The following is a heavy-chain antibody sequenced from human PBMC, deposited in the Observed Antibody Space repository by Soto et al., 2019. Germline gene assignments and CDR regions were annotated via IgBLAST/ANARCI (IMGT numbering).Heavy chain of an antibody. J-gene: IGHJ4*02. CDR3: ARDSGLTIFGVVIKPYY. V-gene: IGHV4-30-2*01. Sequence: PSETLSLTCAVSGGSISSGGYSWSWIRQPPGKGLEWIGYIYHSGSTYYNPSLKSRVTISVDRSKNQFSLKLSSVTAADTAVYYCARDSGLTIFGVVIKPYYWGQGTLVTVS. CDR1: GGSISSGGYS. D-gene: IGHD3-3*01. CDR2: IYHSGST.